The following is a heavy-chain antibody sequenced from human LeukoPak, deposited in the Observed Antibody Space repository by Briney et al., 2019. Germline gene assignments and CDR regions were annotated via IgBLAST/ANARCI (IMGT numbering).Heavy chain of an antibody. J-gene: IGHJ4*02. CDR1: GXTLRSYS. V-gene: IGHV3-48*02. D-gene: IGHD3-22*01. CDR3: AREYSYDGSGYL. CDR2: ISASGFTT. Sequence: GGSLRLSCAASGXTLRSYSMNWVRQAPGKGLQWVSYISASGFTTYYADSVKGRFTISRDTDKNSLYLEMNSLRDEDTAVYYCAREYSYDGSGYLWGQGTLVTVSS.